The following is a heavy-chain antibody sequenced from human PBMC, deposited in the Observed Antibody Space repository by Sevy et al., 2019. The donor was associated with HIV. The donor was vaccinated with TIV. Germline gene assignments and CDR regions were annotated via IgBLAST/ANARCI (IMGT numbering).Heavy chain of an antibody. CDR2: ISYDGSSK. J-gene: IGHJ3*02. V-gene: IGHV3-30*18. CDR1: GFNFSSYG. CDR3: AKELGSYYDFWSGHDAFDI. Sequence: GGSLRLSCAASGFNFSSYGMHWVRQAPGKGLEWVAVISYDGSSKYYAESVKGRFTISRDNSKNTLYLRISSLRAEDTAVYYCAKELGSYYDFWSGHDAFDIWGQGTMVTVSS. D-gene: IGHD3-3*01.